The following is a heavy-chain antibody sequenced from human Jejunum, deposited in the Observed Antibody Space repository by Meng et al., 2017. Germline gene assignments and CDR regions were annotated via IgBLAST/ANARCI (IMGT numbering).Heavy chain of an antibody. Sequence: QVKLQQWGAGLLKPSETLSLTCAVYVGSISDYYWTWTRQPPGKGLEWIGEINDSGSTNYNPSLKSRVTISVDTSKSQFYLRVSSVTAAETAVYYCARGNEYSNYGADFWGQGTLVTVSS. D-gene: IGHD4-11*01. J-gene: IGHJ4*02. V-gene: IGHV4-34*01. CDR3: ARGNEYSNYGADF. CDR1: VGSISDYY. CDR2: INDSGST.